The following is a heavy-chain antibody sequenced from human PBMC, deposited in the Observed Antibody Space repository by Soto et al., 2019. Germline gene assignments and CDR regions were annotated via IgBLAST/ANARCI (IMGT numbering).Heavy chain of an antibody. CDR1: GGSISSGDYY. CDR3: ARYSGYEGLRFDP. V-gene: IGHV4-30-4*01. CDR2: IYYSGST. D-gene: IGHD5-12*01. J-gene: IGHJ5*02. Sequence: QVQLQESGPGLVKPSQTLSLTCTVSGGSISSGDYYWSWIRQPPGKGLEWIGYIYYSGSTYYNPSLKSRVTRSXDXSKNQFSPKLSSVTAADTAVYYCARYSGYEGLRFDPWGQGTLVTVSS.